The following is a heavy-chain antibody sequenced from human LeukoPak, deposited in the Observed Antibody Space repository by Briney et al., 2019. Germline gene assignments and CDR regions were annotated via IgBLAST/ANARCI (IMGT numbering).Heavy chain of an antibody. Sequence: GGSLRLSCAASGFTFRNYWMHWVRQAPGKGLVWVSRIHPDGSSTSYADSVKGRFTISRDNAQNTVFLQMNSLRPEDTAVYYCARTSWLLDQWGQGTLVTVSS. V-gene: IGHV3-74*01. CDR2: IHPDGSST. J-gene: IGHJ4*02. CDR3: ARTSWLLDQ. CDR1: GFTFRNYW. D-gene: IGHD2-2*01.